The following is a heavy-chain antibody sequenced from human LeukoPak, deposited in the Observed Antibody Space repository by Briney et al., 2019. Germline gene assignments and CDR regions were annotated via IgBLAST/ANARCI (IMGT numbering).Heavy chain of an antibody. CDR3: ARQKIAPRGCSGGSCYRYYFDY. CDR2: IYYSGST. J-gene: IGHJ4*02. D-gene: IGHD2-15*01. V-gene: IGHV4-61*08. Sequence: PSETLSLTCTVSGGSISSGDYYWSWIRQPPGKGLEWIGYIYYSGSTNYNPSLKSRVTISVDTSKNQFSLKLSSVTAADTAVYYCARQKIAPRGCSGGSCYRYYFDYWGQGTLVTVSS. CDR1: GGSISSGDYY.